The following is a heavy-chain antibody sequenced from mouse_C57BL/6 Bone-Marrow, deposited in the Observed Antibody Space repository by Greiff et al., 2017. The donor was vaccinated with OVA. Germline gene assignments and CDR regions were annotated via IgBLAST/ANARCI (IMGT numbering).Heavy chain of an antibody. J-gene: IGHJ3*01. CDR2: ISSGSSTI. Sequence: EVQRVESGGGLVKPGGSLKLSCAASGFTFSDYGMHWVRQAPEKGLEWVAYISSGSSTIYYADTVKGRFTISRDTAKNTLFLQMTSLRSEDTAMYYCAREIYYDYDGPWFAYWGQGTLVTVSA. V-gene: IGHV5-17*01. D-gene: IGHD2-4*01. CDR3: AREIYYDYDGPWFAY. CDR1: GFTFSDYG.